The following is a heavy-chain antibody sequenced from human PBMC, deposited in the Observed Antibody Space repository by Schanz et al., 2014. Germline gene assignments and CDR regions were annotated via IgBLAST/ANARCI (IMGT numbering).Heavy chain of an antibody. Sequence: VQLVESGGGLVQPGGSLRLSCTASGFTFSDYWMSWVRQAPGKGPEWVAVIWSDGTNEYYADSVKGRFTISGDSSKYTVYLQMNSLRPEDTAVYYCAKVDRTRYYAMDVWGQGTTVTVSS. J-gene: IGHJ6*02. CDR1: GFTFSDYW. CDR3: AKVDRTRYYAMDV. V-gene: IGHV3-33*06. D-gene: IGHD3-9*01. CDR2: IWSDGTNE.